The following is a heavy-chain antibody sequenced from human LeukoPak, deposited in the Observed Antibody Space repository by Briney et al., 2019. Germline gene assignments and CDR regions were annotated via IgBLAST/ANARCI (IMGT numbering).Heavy chain of an antibody. Sequence: PSETLSLTCTVSGGSISSYYWSWIRQPPGKGLEWIGYIYYSGSTNYNPSLKSRVTISVDTSKNQFSLKLSSVTAADTAVYYCASWGLGEVLDYWGQGTLVTVSS. V-gene: IGHV4-59*08. CDR2: IYYSGST. J-gene: IGHJ4*02. CDR3: ASWGLGEVLDY. D-gene: IGHD3-16*01. CDR1: GGSISSYY.